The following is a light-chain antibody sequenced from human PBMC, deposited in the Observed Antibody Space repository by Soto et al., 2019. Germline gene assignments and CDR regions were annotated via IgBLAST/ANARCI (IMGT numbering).Light chain of an antibody. Sequence: ELVLTQSPATLSLSPGESATLSCRDSQSVSSYLAWYQQKPGQAPRLLIYDASNRATGIPARFSGSGSGTDFTLNISSLEPEDFVVYSCQQRSNWPPVSTFGQGTRLEIK. V-gene: IGKV3-11*01. CDR1: QSVSSY. CDR3: QQRSNWPPVST. CDR2: DAS. J-gene: IGKJ5*01.